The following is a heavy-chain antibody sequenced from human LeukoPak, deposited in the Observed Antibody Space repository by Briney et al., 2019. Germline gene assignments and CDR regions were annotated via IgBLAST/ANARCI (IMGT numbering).Heavy chain of an antibody. J-gene: IGHJ4*02. Sequence: GGSLRLSCEVSGFSSGAYEMNWVRQAPGKGLEWVSLISHIGSAINYADSVKGRFVISRDNAKNSLFLQMSSLRVEDTATYYCARDHMSFWGQGTPVTVSS. V-gene: IGHV3-48*03. CDR1: GFSSGAYE. CDR3: ARDHMSF. CDR2: ISHIGSAI. D-gene: IGHD3-10*01.